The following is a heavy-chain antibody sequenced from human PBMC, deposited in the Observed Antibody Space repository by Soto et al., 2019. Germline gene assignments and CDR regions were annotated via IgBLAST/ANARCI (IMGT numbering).Heavy chain of an antibody. D-gene: IGHD3-22*01. J-gene: IGHJ4*02. Sequence: GASVKVSCKASGYTFTSYYMHWVRQAPGQGLEWMGIINPSGGSTSYAQKFQGRVTITRDTSTSTVYMELSSLRSEDTAVYYCARDSSGYYFDYWGQGTLVTVSS. CDR3: ARDSSGYYFDY. CDR2: INPSGGST. CDR1: GYTFTSYY. V-gene: IGHV1-46*03.